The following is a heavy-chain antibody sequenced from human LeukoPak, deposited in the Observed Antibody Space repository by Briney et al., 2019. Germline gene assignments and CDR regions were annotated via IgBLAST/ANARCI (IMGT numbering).Heavy chain of an antibody. CDR1: GFTFSSYG. Sequence: GGSLRLSCAASGFTFSSYGMHWVRQAPGKGLEWVALISYDGTDKYYADSVKGRFTISRDNSKNTLYLQMNSLRAEDTAVYYCASSSPGAAAVASAFDIWGQGTMVTVSS. J-gene: IGHJ3*02. CDR3: ASSSPGAAAVASAFDI. D-gene: IGHD6-13*01. CDR2: ISYDGTDK. V-gene: IGHV3-30*03.